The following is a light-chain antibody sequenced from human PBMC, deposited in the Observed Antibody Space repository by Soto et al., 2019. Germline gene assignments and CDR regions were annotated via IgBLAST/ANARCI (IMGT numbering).Light chain of an antibody. Sequence: DIQMTQSPSTLSASVGDRVTVTCRASQSISSSLAWFQQKPGKAPKLLMYHVSRLNSGVSSRFTGSGSGTEFPLTISSLQPDDFATYYCQPYDTHFWTFGQGTKVEIK. V-gene: IGKV1-5*03. CDR1: QSISSS. CDR3: QPYDTHFWT. CDR2: HVS. J-gene: IGKJ1*01.